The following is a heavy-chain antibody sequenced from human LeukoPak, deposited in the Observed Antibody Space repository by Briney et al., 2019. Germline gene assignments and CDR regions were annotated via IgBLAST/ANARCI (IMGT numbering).Heavy chain of an antibody. J-gene: IGHJ4*02. V-gene: IGHV4-31*03. Sequence: PSQTLSLTCTVSGGSISSGGYYWSWIRQHPGKGLEWIGYIYYSGSTYYNPSLKSRVTISVDTSKNQFSLKLSSVTAADTAVYYCAISITRERWLQWFDYWGQGTLVTVSS. CDR3: AISITRERWLQWFDY. D-gene: IGHD5-24*01. CDR1: GGSISSGGYY. CDR2: IYYSGST.